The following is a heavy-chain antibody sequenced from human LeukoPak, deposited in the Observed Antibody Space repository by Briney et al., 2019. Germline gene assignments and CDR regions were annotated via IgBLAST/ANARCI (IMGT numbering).Heavy chain of an antibody. Sequence: PGGSLRLSCAASGFTFSSYGMSWVRQAPGKGLEWVSAISGSGGSTYYADSVKGRFTISRDNAKNSLYLQMNSLRAEDTAVYYCAELGITMTGGVWGKGTTVTISS. D-gene: IGHD3-10*02. V-gene: IGHV3-23*01. J-gene: IGHJ6*04. CDR1: GFTFSSYG. CDR3: AELGITMTGGV. CDR2: ISGSGGST.